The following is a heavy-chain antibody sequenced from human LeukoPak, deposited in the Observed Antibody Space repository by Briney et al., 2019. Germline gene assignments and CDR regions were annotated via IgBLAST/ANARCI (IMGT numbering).Heavy chain of an antibody. CDR1: GFTFSDYY. Sequence: GGSLRLSCAVSGFTFSDYYMSWIRQTPGKGLEWTSYISNSGSTIYYADSVKGRFTISRDNAKNSLYLQMNSLRVEDTAVYFCARDGSNGYHNYWGQGTLVTVSS. CDR2: ISNSGSTI. V-gene: IGHV3-11*01. D-gene: IGHD3-22*01. CDR3: ARDGSNGYHNY. J-gene: IGHJ4*02.